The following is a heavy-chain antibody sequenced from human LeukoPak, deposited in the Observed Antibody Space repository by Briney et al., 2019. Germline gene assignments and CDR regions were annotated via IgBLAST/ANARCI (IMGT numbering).Heavy chain of an antibody. V-gene: IGHV5-51*01. CDR3: ARLSGCSSTSCFYMDV. CDR2: IYPGDSDT. J-gene: IGHJ6*03. CDR1: GYSFTSYW. Sequence: GESLKVSCKGSGYSFTSYWIGWVRQMPGKGLEWMGIIYPGDSDTRYNPSFQDRVTISADKSISTAYLQWSSLKASDTAMYYCARLSGCSSTSCFYMDVWGKGTTVTVSS. D-gene: IGHD2-2*01.